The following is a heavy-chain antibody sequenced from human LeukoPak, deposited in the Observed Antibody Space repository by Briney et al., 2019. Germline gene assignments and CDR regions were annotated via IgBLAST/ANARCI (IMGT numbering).Heavy chain of an antibody. CDR1: GYTFSSYG. CDR2: IRYDGSNK. J-gene: IGHJ4*02. V-gene: IGHV3-30*02. Sequence: GGSLRLSCAASGYTFSSYGMHWVRQAPGKGLEWVAFIRYDGSNKYYADSVKGRFTISRDNCKNTLYLQMNSLRAEDTAVYYCAKGAVQYCSSTSCSSHSFDYWGQGTLVSVSS. CDR3: AKGAVQYCSSTSCSSHSFDY. D-gene: IGHD2-2*01.